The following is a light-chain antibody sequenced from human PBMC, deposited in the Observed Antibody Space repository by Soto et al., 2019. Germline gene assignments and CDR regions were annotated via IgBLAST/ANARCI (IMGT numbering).Light chain of an antibody. V-gene: IGLV2-14*01. Sequence: QSVLTQPASVSGSPGQSITISCTGTSSDVGGYNYVSWYQQHPGKAPKLMIYVVSNRPSGVSNRFSGSKSGNTASLTISGLQAEDEADYYCSSYTSSSTPYYVFGTGTKLTVL. CDR1: SSDVGGYNY. J-gene: IGLJ1*01. CDR2: VVS. CDR3: SSYTSSSTPYYV.